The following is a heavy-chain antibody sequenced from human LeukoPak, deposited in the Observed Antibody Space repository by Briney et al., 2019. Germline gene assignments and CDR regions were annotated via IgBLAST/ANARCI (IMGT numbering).Heavy chain of an antibody. J-gene: IGHJ3*02. CDR1: AYTFTSYG. Sequence: ASVKVSCKASAYTFTSYGIHWVRQAPGQGLEWMGWISANNGNTNYVQKLQGRVTMTTDTSTTTAYMELRSLRSDDTALYYCAKEGGLWLDAFDIWGQGTMVTVSS. CDR2: ISANNGNT. D-gene: IGHD5-18*01. CDR3: AKEGGLWLDAFDI. V-gene: IGHV1-18*01.